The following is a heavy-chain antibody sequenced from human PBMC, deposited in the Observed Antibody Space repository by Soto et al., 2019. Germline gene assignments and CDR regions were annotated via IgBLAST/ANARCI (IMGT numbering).Heavy chain of an antibody. CDR2: IYHSGST. Sequence: QVQLQESGPGLVKPSGTLSLTCAVSGGSISSSNWWSWVRQPPGKGLEWIGEIYHSGSTNYNPSLKSRVTXXXXXXXXXXXXXXXXXXXXXXAVYYCARVDRVGYSSSWPFDYWGQGTLVTISS. CDR1: GGSISSSNW. J-gene: IGHJ4*02. D-gene: IGHD6-13*01. CDR3: ARVDRVGYSSSWPFDY. V-gene: IGHV4-4*02.